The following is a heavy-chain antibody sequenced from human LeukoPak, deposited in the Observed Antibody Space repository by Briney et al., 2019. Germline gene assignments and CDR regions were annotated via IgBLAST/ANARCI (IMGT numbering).Heavy chain of an antibody. CDR3: AGEVSGFDY. D-gene: IGHD1-26*01. Sequence: SETLPLTCTVSGGSISSSSYYWGWIRQPPGKGLEWIGSNSGSTYYNPSLKSRVTISVDRSKNQFSLKLSSVTAADTAVYYCAGEVSGFDYWGQGTLVTVSS. J-gene: IGHJ4*02. V-gene: IGHV4-39*07. CDR1: GGSISSSSYY. CDR2: NSGST.